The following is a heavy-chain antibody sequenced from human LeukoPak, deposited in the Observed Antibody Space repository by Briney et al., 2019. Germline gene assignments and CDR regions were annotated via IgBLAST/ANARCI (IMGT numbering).Heavy chain of an antibody. J-gene: IGHJ4*02. V-gene: IGHV5-10-1*01. CDR3: ARHSVGNFDY. Sequence: GESLKISCKGSGYSFTSYWISWVRQMPGKGLEWMGRIDPSDSYTNYNPSFQGHVTISADKSISTAYLQWSSLKAPDTAMYYCARHSVGNFDYWGQGTLVTVSS. CDR1: GYSFTSYW. CDR2: IDPSDSYT.